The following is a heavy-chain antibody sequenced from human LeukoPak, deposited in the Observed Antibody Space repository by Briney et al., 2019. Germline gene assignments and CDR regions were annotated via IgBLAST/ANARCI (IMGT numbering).Heavy chain of an antibody. CDR3: AKDGYIVVVPAATGLDY. D-gene: IGHD2-2*01. CDR1: GSTFSGYA. J-gene: IGHJ4*02. CDR2: ISGSGGST. Sequence: PGGSLRLSCAASGSTFSGYAMSWVRQAPGKGLEWVSAISGSGGSTYYADSVKGRFTISRDNSKNTLYLQMNSLRAEDTAVYYCAKDGYIVVVPAATGLDYWGQGTLVTVSS. V-gene: IGHV3-23*01.